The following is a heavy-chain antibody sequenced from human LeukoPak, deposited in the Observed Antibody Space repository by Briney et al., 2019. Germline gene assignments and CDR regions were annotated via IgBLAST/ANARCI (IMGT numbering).Heavy chain of an antibody. V-gene: IGHV4-30-2*01. D-gene: IGHD2-21*01. CDR1: GDSISSGAYS. Sequence: SQTLSLTCVVTGDSISSGAYSWSWIRQPPGKGLEWIGYIFHSGSTFYNPSLKSRVTISVDNSKNQFSLRLSSVTAADTAVYYCARELWFANAPGSWLDPWGQGTLVTVSS. CDR3: ARELWFANAPGSWLDP. CDR2: IFHSGST. J-gene: IGHJ5*02.